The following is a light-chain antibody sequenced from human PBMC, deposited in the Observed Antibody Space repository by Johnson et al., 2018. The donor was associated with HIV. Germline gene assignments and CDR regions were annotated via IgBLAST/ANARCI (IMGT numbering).Light chain of an antibody. CDR2: DNN. CDR1: SSNIGNNY. Sequence: QSVLTQPPSVSAAPGQKVTISCSGSSSNIGNNYVSWYQQLPGTAPKLLIYDNNKRPSGIPDRFSGSKSGTSATLGITGLQTGDEADYYCGTWDSSLSAGNVFGTGTKVTFL. CDR3: GTWDSSLSAGNV. J-gene: IGLJ1*01. V-gene: IGLV1-51*01.